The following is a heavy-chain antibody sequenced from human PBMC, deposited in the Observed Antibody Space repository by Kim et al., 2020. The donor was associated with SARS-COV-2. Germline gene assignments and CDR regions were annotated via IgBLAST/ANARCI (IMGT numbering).Heavy chain of an antibody. CDR2: IYFSGST. CDR3: ARVPLWDGGTFDY. J-gene: IGHJ4*02. V-gene: IGHV4-31*03. CDR1: GGSISSGGYY. D-gene: IGHD5-18*01. Sequence: SETLSLTCTVSGGSISSGGYYWSWIRQHPGKGLEWIGYIYFSGSTYYNPSLKSRVTISVDTSKNQFSLKLSSVTAADTAVYYCARVPLWDGGTFDYWGQGTLVTVSS.